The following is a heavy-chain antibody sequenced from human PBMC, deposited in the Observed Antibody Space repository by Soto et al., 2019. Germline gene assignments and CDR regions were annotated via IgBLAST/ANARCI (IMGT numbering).Heavy chain of an antibody. V-gene: IGHV1-2*02. D-gene: IGHD3-9*01. CDR3: ARPPGYISDWYYFDL. J-gene: IGHJ4*02. CDR2: ISPRSGGT. Sequence: GGSVKVSCKASGYTFIDYYMHWVRQAPGQGFEWMGRISPRSGGTNYAQKFQGRVTMTWDTSLNTAYMELSSLISEDTAVYYCARPPGYISDWYYFDLWGQGTLVTVSS. CDR1: GYTFIDYY.